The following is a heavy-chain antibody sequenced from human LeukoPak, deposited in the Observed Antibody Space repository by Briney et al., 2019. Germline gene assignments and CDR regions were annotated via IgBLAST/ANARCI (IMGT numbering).Heavy chain of an antibody. D-gene: IGHD6-13*01. CDR1: GFTFSSYA. Sequence: GGSLRLSCAASGFTFSSYAMSWVRQAPGKGLEWVSSISGSAGDTYYADSVKGRFTISRDNSRNTLFLQINILRAEDTAVYYCAKGKAAVDYTMDVWGQGTTVTVSS. J-gene: IGHJ6*02. CDR3: AKGKAAVDYTMDV. V-gene: IGHV3-23*01. CDR2: ISGSAGDT.